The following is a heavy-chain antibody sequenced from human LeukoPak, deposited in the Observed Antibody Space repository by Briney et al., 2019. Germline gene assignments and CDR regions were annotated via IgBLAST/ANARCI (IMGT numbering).Heavy chain of an antibody. CDR1: GYTFTSYH. D-gene: IGHD7-27*01. Sequence: ASVKVSCKASGYTFTSYHMHWVRQAPGQGLEWMGIINPSGGSTTYAQKFQGRVTMTRDTSTSTVYMDLSSLRSEDTAVYYCASRTGDFDYWGQGTLVTVSS. J-gene: IGHJ4*02. CDR2: INPSGGST. V-gene: IGHV1-46*01. CDR3: ASRTGDFDY.